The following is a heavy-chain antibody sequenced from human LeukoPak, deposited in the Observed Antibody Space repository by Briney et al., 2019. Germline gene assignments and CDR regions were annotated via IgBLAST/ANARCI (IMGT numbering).Heavy chain of an antibody. CDR3: ATDRAVGATRSGAFDI. CDR2: FDPEDGET. Sequence: ASVKVSCKVSGYTLTELSMHWVRQAPGKGLEWMGGFDPEDGETIYAQKFQGRVTMTEDTSTGTAYMELSSLRSEDTAVYYCATDRAVGATRSGAFDIWGQGTMVTVSS. J-gene: IGHJ3*02. D-gene: IGHD1-26*01. V-gene: IGHV1-24*01. CDR1: GYTLTELS.